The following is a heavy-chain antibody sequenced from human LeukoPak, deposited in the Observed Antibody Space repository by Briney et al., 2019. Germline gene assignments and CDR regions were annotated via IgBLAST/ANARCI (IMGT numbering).Heavy chain of an antibody. J-gene: IGHJ4*02. CDR1: GGSISSYY. CDR2: IYTSGST. D-gene: IGHD6-19*01. V-gene: IGHV4-4*07. Sequence: SETLSLTCTVSGGSISSYYWSWIRQPAGKGLEWIGRIYTSGSTNYNPSLKSRVTISVDTSKNQFSLKLSSVTAADTAVYYCARPLYSSGWYALDYWGQGTLVTVSS. CDR3: ARPLYSSGWYALDY.